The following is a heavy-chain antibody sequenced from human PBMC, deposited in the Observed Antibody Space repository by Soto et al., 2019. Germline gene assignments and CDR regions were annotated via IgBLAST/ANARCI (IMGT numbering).Heavy chain of an antibody. J-gene: IGHJ4*02. CDR3: ANLLGSSWHVHY. D-gene: IGHD6-13*01. Sequence: EVQLVESGGGLVQPGGSLRLSCAASGFSFSSYAMNWVRQAPGKGLEWLSYISESSSNIYYADSVKGRFTNSRDNAKNSLYLQMNSLRDEDTADYYCANLLGSSWHVHYWGQGTLVTVSS. CDR1: GFSFSSYA. CDR2: ISESSSNI. V-gene: IGHV3-48*02.